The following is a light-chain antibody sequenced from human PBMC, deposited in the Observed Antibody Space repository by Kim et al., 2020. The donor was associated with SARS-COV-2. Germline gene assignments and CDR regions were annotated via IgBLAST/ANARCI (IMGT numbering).Light chain of an antibody. J-gene: IGKJ4*01. CDR2: PAS. V-gene: IGKV1-39*01. CDR3: QQSYSIPLA. Sequence: DIQMTQSPSSLSASVGDRVTITCRASQGIGNSLNWYQQKPGKAPKLLIYPASSLQSGVPSRFSGSGSGTDFTLTISSLQPEDFATYYWQQSYSIPLAYGGWTKVDIK. CDR1: QGIGNS.